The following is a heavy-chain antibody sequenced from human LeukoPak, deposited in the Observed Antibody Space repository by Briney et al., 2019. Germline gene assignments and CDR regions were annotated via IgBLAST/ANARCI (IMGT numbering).Heavy chain of an antibody. CDR1: GXTFNSYA. J-gene: IGHJ6*02. CDR2: ISGSGGRT. Sequence: PGGSLRLSCAASGXTFNSYAMTWVXQAPGXXXXXXSAISGSGGRTDYADSVKGRFTISRDNSKNTLYLQMNSLRAEDTAVYYCAKELPMVRGVSGYYYYGLDVWGQGTTVTVSS. V-gene: IGHV3-23*01. D-gene: IGHD3-10*01. CDR3: AKELPMVRGVSGYYYYGLDV.